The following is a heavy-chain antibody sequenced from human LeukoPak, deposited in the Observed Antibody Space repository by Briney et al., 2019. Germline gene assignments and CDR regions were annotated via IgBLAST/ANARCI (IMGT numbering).Heavy chain of an antibody. CDR1: GITFSSYS. CDR2: ISSSSSII. J-gene: IGHJ5*02. V-gene: IGHV3-48*04. D-gene: IGHD6-19*01. Sequence: PGGSLRLSCAASGITFSSYSMNWVRQAPGKGLEWVSYISSSSSIIYYADSVKGRFTISRDNAKNSLYLQMNSLRAEDTALYYCAKDFLGAGYSSGWYGSWGQGTLVTVSS. CDR3: AKDFLGAGYSSGWYGS.